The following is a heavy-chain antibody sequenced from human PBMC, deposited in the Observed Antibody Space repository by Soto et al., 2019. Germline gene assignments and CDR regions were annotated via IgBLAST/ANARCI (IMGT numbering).Heavy chain of an antibody. V-gene: IGHV3-23*01. D-gene: IGHD2-21*02. J-gene: IGHJ6*02. CDR1: GFSISTHA. Sequence: PXGSLKVSCLASGFSISTHALTWVRQAPGKGLEWVSSFSGRSGDTYYAASVKGRFTISGDSSKNTVILQMNSLRAEDTAVYYCAREETAWPLAYGLDVWGQGATVTVSS. CDR2: FSGRSGDT. CDR3: AREETAWPLAYGLDV.